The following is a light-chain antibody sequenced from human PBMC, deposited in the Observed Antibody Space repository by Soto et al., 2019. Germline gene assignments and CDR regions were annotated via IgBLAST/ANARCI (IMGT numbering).Light chain of an antibody. CDR1: QSVSSYY. CDR3: QQYDGAPLT. Sequence: EIVLTQSPGTLSLSPGERATLSCRASQSVSSYYLAWYQQKPGQAPRLLIYAASSRATGIPDRFNGSGSGTDFALTINRLEPEDFAVYYCQQYDGAPLTFGPGTKVDIK. V-gene: IGKV3-20*01. CDR2: AAS. J-gene: IGKJ3*01.